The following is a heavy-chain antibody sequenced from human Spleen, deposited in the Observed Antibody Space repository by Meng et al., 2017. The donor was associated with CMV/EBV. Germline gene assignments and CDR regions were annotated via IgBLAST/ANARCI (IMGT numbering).Heavy chain of an antibody. J-gene: IGHJ3*02. V-gene: IGHV4-34*01. CDR2: INHSGST. CDR1: GGSFSGYY. Sequence: SETLSLTCAVYGGSFSGYYWSWIRQPPGKGLEWIGEINHSGSTNYNPSLKSRVTISVDTSKNQFSLKLSSVTAADTAVYYCARLGPGDAFDIWGQGTRVTVSS. CDR3: ARLGPGDAFDI.